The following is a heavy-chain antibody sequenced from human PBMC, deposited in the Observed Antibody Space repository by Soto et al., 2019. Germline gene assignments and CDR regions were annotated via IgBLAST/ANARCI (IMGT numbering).Heavy chain of an antibody. Sequence: GGSLRLSCAASGFTFSSYAMSWVRQAPGKGLEWVSAISGSGGSTYYADSVKGRFTISRDNSKNTLYLQMNSLRAEDTAVYYCAKIELRFLKWLAWSWFDPWGQGTLVTVSS. V-gene: IGHV3-23*01. CDR2: ISGSGGST. CDR3: AKIELRFLKWLAWSWFDP. J-gene: IGHJ5*02. CDR1: GFTFSSYA. D-gene: IGHD3-3*01.